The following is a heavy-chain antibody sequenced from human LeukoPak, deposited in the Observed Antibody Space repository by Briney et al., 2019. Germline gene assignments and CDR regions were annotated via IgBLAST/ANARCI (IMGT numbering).Heavy chain of an antibody. CDR3: ARGDYDSSGYYNWFDP. CDR1: GFTFSSYA. V-gene: IGHV3-30-3*01. J-gene: IGHJ5*02. CDR2: ISYDGSNK. Sequence: PGGSLRLSCAASGFTFSSYAMHWVRQAPGKGLEWVAVISYDGSNKYYADSVKGRFTISRDNSKNTLYLQMNSLRAGDTAVYYCARGDYDSSGYYNWFDPWGQGTLVTVSS. D-gene: IGHD3-22*01.